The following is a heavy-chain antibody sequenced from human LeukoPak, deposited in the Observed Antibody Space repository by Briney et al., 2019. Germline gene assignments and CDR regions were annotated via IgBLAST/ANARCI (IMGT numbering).Heavy chain of an antibody. V-gene: IGHV3-53*01. CDR2: IYRGGTT. CDR1: GVTVSSNY. J-gene: IGHJ3*02. CDR3: ARLTMVLAFDI. D-gene: IGHD4/OR15-4a*01. Sequence: PGGSLRLSCAASGVTVSSNYMSWVRQAPGKGLEWVPVIYRGGTTYYADSVKGRFTISGDSSKNTLYLQMNSLRAEDTAVYYCARLTMVLAFDIWGQGTMVTVSS.